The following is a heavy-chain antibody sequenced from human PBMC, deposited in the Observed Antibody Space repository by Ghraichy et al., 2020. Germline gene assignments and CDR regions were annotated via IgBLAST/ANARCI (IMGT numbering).Heavy chain of an antibody. D-gene: IGHD2-15*01. Sequence: GGSLRLSCAASGFNFSSYAMNWVRQAPGKGLEWVSTVKSSDESTYYADSVRGRFTVSRDNSKNTLYLQMNSLRAEDTAVYFCAKQDRGAAATPNFDYWGQGTLVTVSS. CDR2: VKSSDEST. CDR3: AKQDRGAAATPNFDY. J-gene: IGHJ4*02. CDR1: GFNFSSYA. V-gene: IGHV3-23*01.